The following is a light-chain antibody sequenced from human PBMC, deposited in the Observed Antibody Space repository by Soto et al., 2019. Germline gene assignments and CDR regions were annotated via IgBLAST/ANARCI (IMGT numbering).Light chain of an antibody. Sequence: EIVLTQSPAILSLSPGERATLSCRPSQTLSSSNLAWYQHKPGQAPSLLIYDTSNRATGILDKFSGGGSGIDFTLNIDRVESEGFAVYYCQEYDSAPRTFGQGTKLEIK. J-gene: IGKJ2*01. CDR1: QTLSSSN. V-gene: IGKV3-20*01. CDR3: QEYDSAPRT. CDR2: DTS.